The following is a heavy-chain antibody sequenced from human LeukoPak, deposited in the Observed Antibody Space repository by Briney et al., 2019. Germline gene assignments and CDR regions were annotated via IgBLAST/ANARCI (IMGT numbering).Heavy chain of an antibody. D-gene: IGHD2-2*02. CDR2: IRGNGERT. Sequence: GGSLRLSCAASGFPFSSYAMGWVRQAPGKGLEWFSSIRGNGERTFYADSVKGRFTISRDNSKNTVSLQMTSLEAEDTAVYYCVRNGCSATNCYIFLGDWYFDLWGRGTLVTVSS. J-gene: IGHJ2*01. V-gene: IGHV3-23*01. CDR1: GFPFSSYA. CDR3: VRNGCSATNCYIFLGDWYFDL.